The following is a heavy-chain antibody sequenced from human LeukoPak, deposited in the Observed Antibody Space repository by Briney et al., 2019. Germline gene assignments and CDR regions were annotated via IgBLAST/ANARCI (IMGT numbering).Heavy chain of an antibody. D-gene: IGHD1-7*01. CDR1: GGTFSSYA. Sequence: GASVKVSCKASGGTFSSYAISWVRQAPGQGLEWMGGIIPIFGTANYAQKFQGRVTITTDESTSTAYMELSSLRSDDTAVYYCASGKKPYSWGTTGYWGQGTLDTVSS. CDR2: IIPIFGTA. V-gene: IGHV1-69*05. J-gene: IGHJ4*02. CDR3: ASGKKPYSWGTTGY.